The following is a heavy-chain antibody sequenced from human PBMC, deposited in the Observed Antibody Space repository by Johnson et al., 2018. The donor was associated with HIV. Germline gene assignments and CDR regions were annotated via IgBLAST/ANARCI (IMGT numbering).Heavy chain of an antibody. Sequence: VQLVESGGGVVRPGGSLRLSCAASGFTFDDYTMHWVRQAPGKGLEWVSYISSSGSTIYYADSVKGRFTISRDNAKNSLYLQMNSLRAEDTAVYYCARAADSGGLCVWEEKAFDSWGQGTMVTVSS. V-gene: IGHV3-48*04. CDR1: GFTFDDYT. J-gene: IGHJ3*02. D-gene: IGHD3-10*01. CDR2: ISSSGSTI. CDR3: ARAADSGGLCVWEEKAFDS.